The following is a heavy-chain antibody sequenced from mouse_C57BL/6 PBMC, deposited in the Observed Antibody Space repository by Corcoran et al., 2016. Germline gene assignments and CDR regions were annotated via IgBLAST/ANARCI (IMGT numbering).Heavy chain of an antibody. CDR1: GFNIRDYY. J-gene: IGHJ1*03. D-gene: IGHD1-1*01. V-gene: IGHV14-1*01. CDR3: TRGFTTVVEDCDV. Sequence: EVQLQQSGAELVRPGALVKLSCTASGFNIRDYYMHWVKQRPEQGLEWIGRIDPEDGDTEYAPKFQGKATMTADTSSNTAYLQLSSLTSEDTAVYYCTRGFTTVVEDCDVWGTGTTVTVSS. CDR2: IDPEDGDT.